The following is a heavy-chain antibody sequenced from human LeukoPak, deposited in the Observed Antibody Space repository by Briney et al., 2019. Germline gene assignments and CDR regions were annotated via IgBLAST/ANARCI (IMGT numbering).Heavy chain of an antibody. CDR2: VYHSGST. Sequence: SETLSLTCAVSGYSISSGYYWGWIRQPPGKGLEWIGSVYHSGSTYYIPSLESRVTISVDTSKNQFSLKVTSVTAADTAVYYCARGISTTGHDYWGQGTPVTVSS. J-gene: IGHJ4*02. V-gene: IGHV4-38-2*01. CDR1: GYSISSGYY. D-gene: IGHD2/OR15-2a*01. CDR3: ARGISTTGHDY.